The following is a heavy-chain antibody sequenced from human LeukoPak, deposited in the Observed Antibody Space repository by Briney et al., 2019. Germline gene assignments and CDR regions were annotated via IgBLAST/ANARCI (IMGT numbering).Heavy chain of an antibody. CDR3: AIAERVGATDFDY. J-gene: IGHJ4*02. CDR1: GVSASDYY. CDR2: VSNRGTT. D-gene: IGHD1-26*01. V-gene: IGHV4-59*02. Sequence: SETLSLTCTVSGVSASDYYWSWIRQPPGKGLEWIGYVSNRGTTNDHPSLKSRVTKSVDKSKNRFSLKLRSVTAADTAVYYCAIAERVGATDFDYWGQGTLVTVSS.